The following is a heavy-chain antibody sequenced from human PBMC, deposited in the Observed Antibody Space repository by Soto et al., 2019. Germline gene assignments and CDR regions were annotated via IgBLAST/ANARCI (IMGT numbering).Heavy chain of an antibody. J-gene: IGHJ5*02. CDR1: GDSIISSDFY. D-gene: IGHD3-3*02. Sequence: SETRSLTCTVSGDSIISSDFYWGWVRQPPGKGLEWIGSIFYLGSSYYNPSLKSRVTMSVDTSKNQFSLRLRSVTAADTALYFCARHSLALRKNNWFDPWGQAIMVTVSS. CDR3: ARHSLALRKNNWFDP. V-gene: IGHV4-39*01. CDR2: IFYLGSS.